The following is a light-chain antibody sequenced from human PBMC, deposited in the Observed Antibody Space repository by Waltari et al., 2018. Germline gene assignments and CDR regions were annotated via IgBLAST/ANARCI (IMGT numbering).Light chain of an antibody. CDR2: TTS. V-gene: IGKV1-5*03. CDR3: QQYDSYSLT. Sequence: DVQMTQSPSTLSASVGDRVTITCRASHNVNGWLAWYQQQPGKAPKLLIYTTSSLERAVPSRFSGSGSGTEFTLTIGNLQPDDFATYYCQQYDSYSLTFGQGTKVDVK. CDR1: HNVNGW. J-gene: IGKJ1*01.